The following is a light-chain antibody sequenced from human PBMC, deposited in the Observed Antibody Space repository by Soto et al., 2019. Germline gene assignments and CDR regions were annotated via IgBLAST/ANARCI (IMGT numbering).Light chain of an antibody. CDR2: GVF. J-gene: IGKJ2*01. CDR3: QHYDGSPRT. CDR1: QSVNSNY. Sequence: ETVLTQSPGTVSLSPGERATLSCRTSQSVNSNYLAWYQQKPGQAPRLLIYGVFNRATGIPDRFSGSGSGTDFTLTISGLEHEDSAVYYCQHYDGSPRTFGQGTKLEIK. V-gene: IGKV3-20*01.